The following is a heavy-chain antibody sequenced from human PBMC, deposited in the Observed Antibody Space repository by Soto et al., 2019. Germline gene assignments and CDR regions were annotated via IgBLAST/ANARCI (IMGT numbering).Heavy chain of an antibody. CDR2: LYDVDGS. CDR1: GLTISGKKY. Sequence: DVQLVESGGGLIQPGESLRLSCAAFGLTISGKKYVAWVRQAPGKGLEWVSALYDVDGSFYADSVKGRFTTSSDSSKTTVYLQMNNLRAEDTAVYFCTRKRFGMDVWGQGTTVTVSS. J-gene: IGHJ6*02. V-gene: IGHV3-53*01. CDR3: TRKRFGMDV.